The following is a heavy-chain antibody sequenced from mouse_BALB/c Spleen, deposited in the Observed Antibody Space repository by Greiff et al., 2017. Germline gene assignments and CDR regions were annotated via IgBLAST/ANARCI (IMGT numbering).Heavy chain of an antibody. CDR2: ISSGGGST. V-gene: IGHV5-12-1*01. D-gene: IGHD1-2*01. Sequence: EVKLVESGGGLVKPGGSLKLSCAASGFAFSSYDMSWVRQTPEKRLEWVAYISSGGGSTYYPDTVKGRFTISRDNAKNTLYLQMSSLKSEDTAMYYCARPLRLRFAYWGQGTLVTVSA. CDR1: GFAFSSYD. J-gene: IGHJ3*01. CDR3: ARPLRLRFAY.